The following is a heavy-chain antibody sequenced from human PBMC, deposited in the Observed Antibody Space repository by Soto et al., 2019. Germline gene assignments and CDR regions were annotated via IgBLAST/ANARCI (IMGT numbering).Heavy chain of an antibody. CDR1: GGSISSGGYS. CDR2: IYHSGST. J-gene: IGHJ1*01. CDR3: VRGDLCGGDCYEYFQH. V-gene: IGHV4-30-2*01. D-gene: IGHD2-21*02. Sequence: SETLSLTCAVSGGSISSGGYSWSWIRQPPGKGLEWIGYIYHSGSTYYNPSLKSRVTISVDRSKNQFSLKLSSVTAADTAVYYCVRGDLCGGDCYEYFQHWGQGTLVTVSS.